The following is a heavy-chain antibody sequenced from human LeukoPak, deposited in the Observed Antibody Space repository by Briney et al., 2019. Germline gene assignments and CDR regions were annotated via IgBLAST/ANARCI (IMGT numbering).Heavy chain of an antibody. D-gene: IGHD3-16*02. V-gene: IGHV3-15*01. CDR2: IKNKADGGTT. CDR3: STDVPFTAGGAIVY. Sequence: GGPLRLSCAASGFTFSNVWVTWVRQAPGRGLEWVGHIKNKADGGTTDYAAPVKGRFTISRDDSKNTMYLQMNSLKTEDTAVYYCSTDVPFTAGGAIVYWGQGTLVTVSS. J-gene: IGHJ4*02. CDR1: GFTFSNVW.